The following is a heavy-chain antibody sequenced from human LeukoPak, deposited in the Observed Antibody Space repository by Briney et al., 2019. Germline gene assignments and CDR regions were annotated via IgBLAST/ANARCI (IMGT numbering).Heavy chain of an antibody. V-gene: IGHV4-39*07. D-gene: IGHD2-2*01. CDR3: ARDFSTRGDYGMDV. Sequence: SETLSLTCTVSGGSISSSSYYWGWIRQPPGKGLEWIGSIYYSGSTYYNPSLKSRVTISVDTSKNQFSLKLSSVTAADTAVYYCARDFSTRGDYGMDVWGQGTTVTVSS. CDR2: IYYSGST. CDR1: GGSISSSSYY. J-gene: IGHJ6*02.